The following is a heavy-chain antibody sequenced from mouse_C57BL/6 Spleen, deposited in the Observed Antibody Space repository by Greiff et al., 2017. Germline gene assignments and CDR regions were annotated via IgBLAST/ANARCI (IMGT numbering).Heavy chain of an antibody. J-gene: IGHJ2*01. Sequence: LQQSGAELVRPGSSVKLSCKDSYFAFMASAMHWVKQTPGHGLEWIGSFTIYNDANEYSENFKGRHTLTANTSSSTAYMELSSLTSEDSAVYYSARGGDYFDYWGQGTTLTVSS. V-gene: IGHV1-49*01. CDR1: YFAFMASA. CDR2: FTIYNDAN. CDR3: ARGGDYFDY.